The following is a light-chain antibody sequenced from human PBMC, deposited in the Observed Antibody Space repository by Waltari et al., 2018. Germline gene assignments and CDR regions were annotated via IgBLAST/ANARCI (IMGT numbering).Light chain of an antibody. J-gene: IGKJ1*01. Sequence: DIVMTQSPGSLAVSLGERATINCRSSRSIFYSSRYKGYLAWYQQRPGQPPRLIISWATTRESGVPDRFIGSGSETDFTLTITSLQAEDVAVYYCQQYLRTPPTFGQGTKVEI. V-gene: IGKV4-1*01. CDR1: RSIFYSSRYKGY. CDR2: WAT. CDR3: QQYLRTPPT.